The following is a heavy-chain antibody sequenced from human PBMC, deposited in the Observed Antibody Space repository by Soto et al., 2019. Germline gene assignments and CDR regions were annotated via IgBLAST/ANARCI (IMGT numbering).Heavy chain of an antibody. CDR2: IYHSGST. V-gene: IGHV4-4*02. CDR1: GVSISSSNW. CDR3: ARVLYYYDSTSGDYYYGMDV. D-gene: IGHD3-22*01. Sequence: PSETLSLTCAVSGVSISSSNWLSWVRQPPGKGLEWIGEIYHSGSTNYNPSLKSRVTISVDKSKNQFSLKLSSVTAADTAVYYWARVLYYYDSTSGDYYYGMDVWGQGTTVTVSS. J-gene: IGHJ6*02.